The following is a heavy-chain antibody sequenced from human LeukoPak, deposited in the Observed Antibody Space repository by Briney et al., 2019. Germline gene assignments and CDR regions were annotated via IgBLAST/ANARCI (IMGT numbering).Heavy chain of an antibody. V-gene: IGHV3-74*01. CDR3: ARGGLPGGFDY. J-gene: IGHJ4*02. CDR2: INNDGNRI. D-gene: IGHD7-27*01. CDR1: GFTVSNSW. Sequence: TGGPLRLSCAASGFTVSNSWMFWVRQAPGKGLMYVSEINNDGNRIRYVDSVKGRFTISRDGAKNTLFLQMNSLRDDDTAMYYCARGGLPGGFDYWGQGILVTVSS.